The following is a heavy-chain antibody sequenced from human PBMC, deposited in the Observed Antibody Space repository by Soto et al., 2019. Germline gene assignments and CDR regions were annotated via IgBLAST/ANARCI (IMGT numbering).Heavy chain of an antibody. J-gene: IGHJ4*02. Sequence: ASVKVSCKASGYTFSSYAMHWVRQAPGQRLEWMGWINTGYGNTKSSQKFQDRVTISRDTSASTAYMELTSLRSEDTAVYYCARDTGDGTFDFWGQGTLVTVSS. CDR2: INTGYGNT. CDR1: GYTFSSYA. CDR3: ARDTGDGTFDF. D-gene: IGHD7-27*01. V-gene: IGHV1-3*04.